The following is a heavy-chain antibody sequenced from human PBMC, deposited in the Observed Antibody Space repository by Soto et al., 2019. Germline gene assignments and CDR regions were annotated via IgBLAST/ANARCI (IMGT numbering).Heavy chain of an antibody. Sequence: PSVKVSCKASGYTFTSYYMHWVRQAPGQGLEWMGIINPNNGSTSYAQKFQGRVTMTRDTSTSTAYMELRSLRSEDTAVYYCARDHRYYGSGSYRTYYFDYRGQGTLVTVSS. V-gene: IGHV1-46*01. J-gene: IGHJ4*02. CDR1: GYTFTSYY. CDR3: ARDHRYYGSGSYRTYYFDY. D-gene: IGHD3-10*01. CDR2: INPNNGST.